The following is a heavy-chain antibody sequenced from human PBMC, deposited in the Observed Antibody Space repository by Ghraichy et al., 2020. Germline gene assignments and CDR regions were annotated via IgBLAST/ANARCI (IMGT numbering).Heavy chain of an antibody. J-gene: IGHJ6*02. Sequence: SQTLSLTCAISGDSVSSNSAAWNWIRQSPSRGLEWLGRTYYRSKWYNDYAVSVKSRITINPDTSKNQFSLQLNSVTPEDTAVYYCARVTCLGNDILTGYYKMGYYYYGMDVWGQGTTVTVSS. V-gene: IGHV6-1*01. CDR2: TYYRSKWYN. CDR3: ARVTCLGNDILTGYYKMGYYYYGMDV. D-gene: IGHD3-9*01. CDR1: GDSVSSNSAA.